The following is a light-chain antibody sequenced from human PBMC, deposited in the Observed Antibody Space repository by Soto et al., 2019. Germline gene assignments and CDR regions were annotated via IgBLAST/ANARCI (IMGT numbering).Light chain of an antibody. V-gene: IGLV2-14*01. CDR2: AVS. CDR1: SSDVGGYNY. CDR3: SSYTSSTSVA. Sequence: QSVLTQPASVSGSPGQSMTISCTGTSSDVGGYNYVSWYQQHPGKAPKLIIYAVSNRPSGVSHRFSGSKSGNTASLAISGLQAEDEAEYYCSSYTSSTSVAFGGGTKVTVL. J-gene: IGLJ2*01.